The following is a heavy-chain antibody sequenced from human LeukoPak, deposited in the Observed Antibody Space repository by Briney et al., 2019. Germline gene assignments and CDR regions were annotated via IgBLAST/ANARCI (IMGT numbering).Heavy chain of an antibody. D-gene: IGHD6-19*01. V-gene: IGHV4-59*08. J-gene: IGHJ4*02. CDR1: GGSISSYY. CDR3: ARQVIAVAGTYYFDY. CDR2: IYYSGST. Sequence: SETLSLTCTVSGGSISSYYWSWIRQPAGKGLEWIGYIYYSGSTNYNPSLKSRVTISVDTSKNQFSLKLSSVTAADTAVYYCARQVIAVAGTYYFDYWGQGTLVTVSS.